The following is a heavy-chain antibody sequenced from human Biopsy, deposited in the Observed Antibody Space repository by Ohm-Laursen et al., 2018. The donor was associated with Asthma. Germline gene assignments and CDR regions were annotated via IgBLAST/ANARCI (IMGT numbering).Heavy chain of an antibody. CDR3: AKRRGYSGHDNDY. V-gene: IGHV3-30*18. CDR2: ISYDGNHK. Sequence: SLRLSCAASGFMFRSFGMHWVRQAPGKGLEWVAVISYDGNHKFYEDSVKGQLTISGDNSKNTLYLQMNSLRTEDTAVYYCAKRRGYSGHDNDYWGQGTLVIVSS. J-gene: IGHJ4*02. D-gene: IGHD5-12*01. CDR1: GFMFRSFG.